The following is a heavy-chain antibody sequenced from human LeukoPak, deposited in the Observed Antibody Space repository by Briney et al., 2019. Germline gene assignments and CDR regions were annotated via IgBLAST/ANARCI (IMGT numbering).Heavy chain of an antibody. CDR3: ATRILKVFGVVTDFDY. Sequence: ASVKVSCKVSGYTLTELSMHWVRQAPGKGLEWMGGFDPEDGETIYAQKFQGRVTMAEDTSTDTAYMELSSLRSEATAVYYCATRILKVFGVVTDFDYWGQGTLVTVSS. CDR2: FDPEDGET. D-gene: IGHD3-3*01. CDR1: GYTLTELS. J-gene: IGHJ4*02. V-gene: IGHV1-24*01.